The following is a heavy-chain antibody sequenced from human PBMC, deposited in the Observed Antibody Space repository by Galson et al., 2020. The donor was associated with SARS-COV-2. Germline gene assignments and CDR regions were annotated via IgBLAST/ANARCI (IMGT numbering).Heavy chain of an antibody. D-gene: IGHD4-17*01. J-gene: IGHJ2*01. CDR2: ISYDASNK. CDR3: AKDRYGDYGWYFDL. CDR1: GFTFSSYG. V-gene: IGHV3-30*18. Sequence: GESLKISCAASGFTFSSYGMHWVRQAPGKGLEWVAVISYDASNKYYADSVKGRFTISRDNSKNTLYLQMNSLRAEDTAVYYCAKDRYGDYGWYFDLWGRGTLVTVSS.